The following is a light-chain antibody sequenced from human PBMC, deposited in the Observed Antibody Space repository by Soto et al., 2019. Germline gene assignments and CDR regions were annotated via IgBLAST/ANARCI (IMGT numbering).Light chain of an antibody. Sequence: EIVMTQSTATLSVSPGERATLSCRASQSVSNNLAWYQQKPGQAPRLLIYDAFTRATGVPARFSGSGSGTEFTLTISSLQSEDFAVYYCQQSNNWPRTFGQGTKVEIK. CDR2: DAF. CDR1: QSVSNN. CDR3: QQSNNWPRT. V-gene: IGKV3-15*01. J-gene: IGKJ1*01.